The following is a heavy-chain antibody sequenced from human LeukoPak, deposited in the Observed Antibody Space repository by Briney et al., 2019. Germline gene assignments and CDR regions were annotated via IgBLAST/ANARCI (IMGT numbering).Heavy chain of an antibody. CDR2: IRYDGSNK. Sequence: GGSLRLSCAASGFTFSSYGMHWVRQAPGKGLEWVAFIRYDGSNKYYADSVKGRFAISRDNSKNTLYLQMNSLRAEDTAVYYCTKDLGFWGQGTLVTVSS. CDR3: TKDLGF. J-gene: IGHJ4*02. D-gene: IGHD3-10*01. V-gene: IGHV3-30*02. CDR1: GFTFSSYG.